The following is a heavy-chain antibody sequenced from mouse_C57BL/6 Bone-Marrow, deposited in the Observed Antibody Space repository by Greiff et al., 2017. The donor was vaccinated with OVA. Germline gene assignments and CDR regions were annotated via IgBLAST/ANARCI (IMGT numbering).Heavy chain of an antibody. Sequence: DVQLQESGPGLVKPSQSLSLTCSVTGYSITSGYYWNWIRQFPGNKLEWMGYISYDGSNNYNPSLKNRISITRDTSKNQFFLKLNSVTTEDTATYYCARDAGTLYYYAMDYWGQGTSVTVSS. CDR3: ARDAGTLYYYAMDY. J-gene: IGHJ4*01. D-gene: IGHD4-1*01. CDR2: ISYDGSN. CDR1: GYSITSGYY. V-gene: IGHV3-6*01.